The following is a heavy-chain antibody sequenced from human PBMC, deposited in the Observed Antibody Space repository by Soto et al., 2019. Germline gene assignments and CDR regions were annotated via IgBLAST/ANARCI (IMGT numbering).Heavy chain of an antibody. V-gene: IGHV3-33*05. CDR1: GFTFRSYV. CDR2: TSYDGSNK. D-gene: IGHD3-16*01. J-gene: IGHJ1*01. CDR3: ARWGTTGGLDV. Sequence: QVQLVESGGGVVQPGTSLRLSCVGSGFTFRSYVKHWVRQAPGKGLEWVALTSYDGSNKDYGDSVKGRFTISRDNSRNTVDLQMDSLRREDTALYYCARWGTTGGLDVWGQGTLVSVSS.